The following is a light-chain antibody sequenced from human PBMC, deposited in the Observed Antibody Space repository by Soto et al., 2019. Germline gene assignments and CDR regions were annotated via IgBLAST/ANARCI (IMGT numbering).Light chain of an antibody. V-gene: IGLV2-8*01. CDR3: SSYAGSNIFAV. CDR2: EVS. CDR1: SSDVGGYNY. J-gene: IGLJ2*01. Sequence: QSALTQPPSASGSPGQSVTISCTGTSSDVGGYNYVSWYQQHSGKAPNLMIYEVSKRPSGVPDRFSGSKSGNTASLTVSGLQAEDEADYYCSSYAGSNIFAVFGGGTKLTVL.